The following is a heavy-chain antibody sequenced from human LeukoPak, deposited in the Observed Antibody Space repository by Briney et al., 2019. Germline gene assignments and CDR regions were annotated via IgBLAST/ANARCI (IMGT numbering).Heavy chain of an antibody. CDR1: GYTFTSYG. D-gene: IGHD6-19*01. CDR3: ARGLRIAVAGTPAY. J-gene: IGHJ4*02. CDR2: ISAYNGNT. Sequence: ASVKVSCKASGYTFTSYGISWVRQAPGQGLEWMGWISAYNGNTNCAQKLQGRVTMTTDTSTSTAYMELSSLRSEDTAVYYCARGLRIAVAGTPAYWGQGTLVTVSS. V-gene: IGHV1-18*01.